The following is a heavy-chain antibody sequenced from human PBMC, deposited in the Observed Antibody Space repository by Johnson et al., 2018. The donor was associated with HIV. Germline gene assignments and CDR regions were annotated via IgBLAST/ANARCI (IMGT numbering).Heavy chain of an antibody. CDR1: GFTFSSYA. V-gene: IGHV3-30*14. D-gene: IGHD2-15*01. J-gene: IGHJ3*02. Sequence: QVQLVESGGGVVQPGRSLRLSCAASGFTFSSYAMHWVRQAPGKGLEWVAVISYDGKSTYYADSVKGRFTISRDNSKNTLYLQMNSLRAEDTAVYYCARVGLGYCSGGSCLNGGAFDIWGQGTMVTVSS. CDR3: ARVGLGYCSGGSCLNGGAFDI. CDR2: ISYDGKST.